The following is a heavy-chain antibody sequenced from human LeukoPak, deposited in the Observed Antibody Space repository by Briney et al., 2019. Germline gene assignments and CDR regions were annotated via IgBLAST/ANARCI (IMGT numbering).Heavy chain of an antibody. D-gene: IGHD3-9*01. CDR3: AKDDYDTNAFDI. CDR2: ISWNSGSI. J-gene: IGHJ3*02. CDR1: GFTFDDYA. Sequence: SLRLSCAASGFTFDDYAMHWVRQAPGKGLEWVSGISWNSGSIGYADSVKGRFTISRDNAKNSLYLQMNSLRAEDTALYYCAKDDYDTNAFDIWGQGTTVTVSS. V-gene: IGHV3-9*01.